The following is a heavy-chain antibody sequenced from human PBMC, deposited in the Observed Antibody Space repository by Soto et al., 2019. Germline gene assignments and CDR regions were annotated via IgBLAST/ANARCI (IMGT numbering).Heavy chain of an antibody. J-gene: IGHJ4*02. D-gene: IGHD4-17*01. Sequence: SVKVSCKTSGGTFSTYAFSWVRQAPGQGLEWMGGIIPIFGTTSYAQKFQGRVTIIADESTTTTYMELSSLRYEDTAMYYCTRSSSTVTTCDYWGQGTLVTVSS. CDR1: GGTFSTYA. V-gene: IGHV1-69*13. CDR2: IIPIFGTT. CDR3: TRSSSTVTTCDY.